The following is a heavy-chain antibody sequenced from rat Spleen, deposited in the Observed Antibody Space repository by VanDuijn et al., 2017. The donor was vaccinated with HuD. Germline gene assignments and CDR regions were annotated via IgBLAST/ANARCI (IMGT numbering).Heavy chain of an antibody. D-gene: IGHD1-12*01. CDR1: GFTFSDYA. J-gene: IGHJ3*01. Sequence: EVQLVESGGGLVQPGNSLKLSCAASGFTFSDYAMAWVRQSPEKGLEWVATIVFDSSGIYYRNSVKGRFTISRDNAENTVYLIMNSLRSEDTATYYCAKLSSGFPYWGQGTLVTVSS. CDR2: IVFDSSGI. CDR3: AKLSSGFPY. V-gene: IGHV5S10*01.